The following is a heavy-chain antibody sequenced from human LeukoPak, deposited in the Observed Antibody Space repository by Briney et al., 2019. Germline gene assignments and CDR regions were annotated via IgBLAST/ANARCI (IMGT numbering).Heavy chain of an antibody. V-gene: IGHV1-8*02. CDR3: AIQMGLICTDGVCPTSFDF. CDR1: GYTFTSYD. CDR2: MNPNSGNT. Sequence: ASVKVSCKASGYTFTSYDINWVRQATGQGLEWMGWMNPNSGNTGYAQNFQGRVHMTDDTSTGTAYMELRNLRSDDTAAYYCAIQMGLICTDGVCPTSFDFWGQGTMVTVSS. J-gene: IGHJ4*02. D-gene: IGHD2-8*01.